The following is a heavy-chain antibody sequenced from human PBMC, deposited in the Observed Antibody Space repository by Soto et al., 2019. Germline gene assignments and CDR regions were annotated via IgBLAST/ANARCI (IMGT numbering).Heavy chain of an antibody. V-gene: IGHV4-31*03. Sequence: PSETLSLTCTVSNGSISNGGDYWNWIRQHPGKGLEWIANIYYSGSTLYNPSLKSRSSISVDTSKNQFTLTLSSVAAADTAVYYCVKAKLSCSGGGCSSIFDSWGHGRLVTVSS. CDR3: VKAKLSCSGGGCSSIFDS. CDR2: IYYSGST. D-gene: IGHD2-15*01. CDR1: NGSISNGGDY. J-gene: IGHJ4*01.